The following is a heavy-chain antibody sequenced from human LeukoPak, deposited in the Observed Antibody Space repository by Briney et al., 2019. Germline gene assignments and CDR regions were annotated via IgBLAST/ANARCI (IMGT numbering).Heavy chain of an antibody. D-gene: IGHD5-18*01. J-gene: IGHJ4*02. CDR2: TYYPSKWNT. Sequence: SQTLSLTCAISGDSLSNNNVAWNWIRQSPSQGLEWLGRTYYPSKWNTDYAVSVKSRITITSDTSKNQSSLQLISVTPEDTAVYYCARGCYSSFDYWDQGTLVTVSS. V-gene: IGHV6-1*01. CDR1: GDSLSNNNVA. CDR3: ARGCYSSFDY.